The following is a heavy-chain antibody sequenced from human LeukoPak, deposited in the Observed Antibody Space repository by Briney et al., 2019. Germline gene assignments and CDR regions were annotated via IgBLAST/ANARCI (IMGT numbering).Heavy chain of an antibody. J-gene: IGHJ3*02. V-gene: IGHV3-7*01. D-gene: IGHD3-22*01. CDR1: GFTFSSYW. CDR2: IKQDGSGK. Sequence: HTGGSLRLSCAASGFTFSSYWMSWVRQAPGKGLEWVANIKQDGSGKYYVDSVKGRFTISRDNAKNSLYLQMNSLRAEDTAVYYCARVLRYDNSGHDSLDIWGQGTMVTVSS. CDR3: ARVLRYDNSGHDSLDI.